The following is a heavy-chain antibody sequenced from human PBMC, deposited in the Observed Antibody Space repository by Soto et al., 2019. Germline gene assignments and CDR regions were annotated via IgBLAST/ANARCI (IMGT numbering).Heavy chain of an antibody. J-gene: IGHJ6*02. CDR2: IIPILGTA. CDR1: GGTFSSYA. D-gene: IGHD2-2*01. V-gene: IGHV1-69*13. CDR3: ARGLEGSSSTSCYLRSGYYYGMDV. Sequence: SVKVSCNAAGGTFSSYAISWGRQAPGQGLEWMGGIIPILGTANYAQKFQGRVTITADESTSPAYMELSSLGSEDTAVYYYARGLEGSSSTSCYLRSGYYYGMDVWGQGTTGTVS.